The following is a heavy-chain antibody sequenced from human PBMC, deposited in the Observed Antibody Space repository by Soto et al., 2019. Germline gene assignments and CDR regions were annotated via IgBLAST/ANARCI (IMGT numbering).Heavy chain of an antibody. J-gene: IGHJ5*02. CDR2: IYPGDSDT. D-gene: IGHD1-26*01. V-gene: IGHV5-51*01. CDR1: GYNVTSYW. Sequence: GASLQISGKGSGYNVTSYWSAWVRQMTGKGLEWMGIIYPGDSDTRYSPSFQGQVTISADKSISTAYLQWSSLKASDTAMYYCARHGTPLDNLFDPLGQGTLVTVFS. CDR3: ARHGTPLDNLFDP.